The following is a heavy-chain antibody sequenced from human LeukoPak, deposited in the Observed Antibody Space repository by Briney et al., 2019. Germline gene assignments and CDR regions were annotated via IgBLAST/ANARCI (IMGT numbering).Heavy chain of an antibody. D-gene: IGHD4-17*01. CDR3: TRQSGTVTPIDY. Sequence: SETLSLTCAVSSGSLSGYPWGWIRQPPGKGLEWVGEISHSGITNYNASLKSRVTISLNKSEIQFSLMLSSVTAADTAVYYCTRQSGTVTPIDYWSQGTLVTVSS. J-gene: IGHJ4*02. CDR1: SGSLSGYP. CDR2: ISHSGIT. V-gene: IGHV4-34*01.